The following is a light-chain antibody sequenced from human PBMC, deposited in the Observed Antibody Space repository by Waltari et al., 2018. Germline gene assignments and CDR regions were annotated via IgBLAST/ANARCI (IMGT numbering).Light chain of an antibody. V-gene: IGKV2-30*02. Sequence: DVVMTQSPLALPVTLGQPASISCRSSQSLVHSDGNTYVNWFQQRPGQSPRRLIYLVSNRDSGVPDRFSGSGSGTDFTLKISRVEAEDVGVYYCMQETHWPPYTFGQGTKLEIK. CDR1: QSLVHSDGNTY. CDR2: LVS. CDR3: MQETHWPPYT. J-gene: IGKJ2*01.